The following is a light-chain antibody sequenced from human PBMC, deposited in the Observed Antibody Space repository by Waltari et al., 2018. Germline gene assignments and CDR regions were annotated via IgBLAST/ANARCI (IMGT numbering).Light chain of an antibody. V-gene: IGLV2-23*02. CDR3: SSYAGGNNLL. J-gene: IGLJ2*01. Sequence: QSALTQPASVSGSPGQSITISCSGTNSYVGGYAYVSWYQHHPGKAPKLIIYDVTKGPSGVSNRFSGSKSGNTASLTISGLQAEDEADYYCSSYAGGNNLLFGGGTKVTVL. CDR2: DVT. CDR1: NSYVGGYAY.